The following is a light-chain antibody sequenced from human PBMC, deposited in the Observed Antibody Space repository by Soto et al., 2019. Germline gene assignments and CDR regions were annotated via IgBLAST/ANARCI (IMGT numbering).Light chain of an antibody. V-gene: IGKV3-15*01. CDR1: QSVSSN. CDR3: QQYNNWPGT. CDR2: GVS. J-gene: IGKJ1*01. Sequence: EIVMTQSPATLSVSPGERATLSCRASQSVSSNLAWYQRKPGQAPRLLIYGVSTRATGIPARFSGSGSGTEFTLTISSLQSEDFALYYCQQYNNWPGTFGQGTKVEIK.